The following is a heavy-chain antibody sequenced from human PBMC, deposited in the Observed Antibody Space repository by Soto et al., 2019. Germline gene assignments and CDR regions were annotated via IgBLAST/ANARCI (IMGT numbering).Heavy chain of an antibody. D-gene: IGHD3-22*01. V-gene: IGHV1-46*01. CDR1: GYTFTNYY. J-gene: IGHJ5*02. Sequence: ASVKVSCKASGYTFTNYYMHWVRQAPGQGLEWMGIINPSGGSTTYAQKFQGRVTMTRDTSISTAYMELSRLRSDDTAVYYCARSYYYDSSGYLFDPWGQGTLVTVPQ. CDR3: ARSYYYDSSGYLFDP. CDR2: INPSGGST.